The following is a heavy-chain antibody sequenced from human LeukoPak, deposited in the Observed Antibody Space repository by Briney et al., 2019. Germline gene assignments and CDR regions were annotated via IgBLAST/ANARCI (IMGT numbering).Heavy chain of an antibody. Sequence: SETLSLTCTVSGGSISSYYWSWIRQVAGKGLEWIGRIYTSGSTNYNPSLKSRVTISVDTSKNQFSLKLSSVTAADTAVHYCAAFSRYPSKHFDYWGQGTLVTVSS. CDR3: AAFSRYPSKHFDY. CDR1: GGSISSYY. D-gene: IGHD3-16*02. CDR2: IYTSGST. V-gene: IGHV4-4*07. J-gene: IGHJ4*02.